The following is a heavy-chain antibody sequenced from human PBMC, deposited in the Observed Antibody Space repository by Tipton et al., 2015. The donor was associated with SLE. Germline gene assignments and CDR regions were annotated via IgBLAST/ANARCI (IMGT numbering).Heavy chain of an antibody. CDR1: GFPVSNNY. J-gene: IGHJ4*02. D-gene: IGHD3-16*01. CDR2: ISYDGTNK. Sequence: SLRLSCAASGFPVSNNYMTWGRQAPGKGLEWVAVISYDGTNKYFADSVKGRFAISRDNSKNSLYLQMTSLRGDDTAVYYCARGGDESHWGQGTLVTVSS. CDR3: ARGGDESH. V-gene: IGHV3-30*09.